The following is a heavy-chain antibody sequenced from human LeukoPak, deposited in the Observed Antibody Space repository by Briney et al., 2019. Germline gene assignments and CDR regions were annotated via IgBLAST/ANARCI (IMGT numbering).Heavy chain of an antibody. V-gene: IGHV4-61*02. CDR3: ARDHPHYYYDTSGYYDC. J-gene: IGHJ4*02. CDR2: IYTSGTT. D-gene: IGHD3-22*01. CDR1: GGSINSGAYY. Sequence: SQTLSLTCTVSGGSINSGAYYWGWIRQPAGKGLEWIVRIYTSGTTNYNHSLKSRLTISTDTSKNQFSLKLSSVTAADTAVYYCARDHPHYYYDTSGYYDCWGQGILVTVSS.